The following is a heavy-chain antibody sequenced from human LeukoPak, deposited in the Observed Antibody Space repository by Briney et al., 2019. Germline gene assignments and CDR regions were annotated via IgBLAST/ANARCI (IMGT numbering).Heavy chain of an antibody. Sequence: ASVKVSCKASGYTFTGYFIHWVRQAPGQGLEWMGWISPNSGGTNYAQKFQGRVTMTRDTSISSAFMELSRLKSDDTAVNFCARDREGTDYWGQGTLVTVSS. CDR1: GYTFTGYF. CDR3: ARDREGTDY. V-gene: IGHV1-2*02. D-gene: IGHD1-1*01. J-gene: IGHJ4*02. CDR2: ISPNSGGT.